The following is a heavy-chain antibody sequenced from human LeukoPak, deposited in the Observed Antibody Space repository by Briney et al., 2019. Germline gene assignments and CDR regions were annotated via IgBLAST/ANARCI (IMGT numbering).Heavy chain of an antibody. D-gene: IGHD3-16*01. CDR2: IRYVERDK. CDR3: ANLRLPDY. V-gene: IGHV3-30*02. CDR1: GFTFSYYG. J-gene: IGHJ4*02. Sequence: GGSLRLSCAASGFTFSYYGMHWVRQAPGKGLEWVAFIRYVERDKYYADSVKGRFTISRDDSKNTLYLQMNSLRVEDTAVYYCANLRLPDYWGQGTLVTVSS.